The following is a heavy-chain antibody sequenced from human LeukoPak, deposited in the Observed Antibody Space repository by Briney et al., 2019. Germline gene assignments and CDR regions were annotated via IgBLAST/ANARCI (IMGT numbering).Heavy chain of an antibody. Sequence: GGSLRLSCAASGFTFNHFGMHWVRQAPGKGLEWVAVVWSDGSNKFYADSVRGRFTISRDDSRKTVYLQMDRMTAEDTAIYYCAKDAQRGFDYSNSLEYWGQGALVTIFS. CDR2: VWSDGSNK. J-gene: IGHJ4*02. CDR3: AKDAQRGFDYSNSLEY. CDR1: GFTFNHFG. D-gene: IGHD4-11*01. V-gene: IGHV3-33*06.